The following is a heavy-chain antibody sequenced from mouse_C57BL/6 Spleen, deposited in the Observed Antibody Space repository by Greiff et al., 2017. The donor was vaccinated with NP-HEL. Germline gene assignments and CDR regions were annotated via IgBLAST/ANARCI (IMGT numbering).Heavy chain of an antibody. CDR1: GYTFTDYY. D-gene: IGHD1-1*01. CDR2: IGPGSGST. V-gene: IGHV1-77*01. J-gene: IGHJ1*03. CDR3: ASLTTVVPHWYFDV. Sequence: QVQLQQSGAELVKPGASVKISCKASGYTFTDYYINWVKQRPGQGLEWIGKIGPGSGSTYYNEKFKGKATLTADKSSSTAYMQLSSLTAEDSAVYFCASLTTVVPHWYFDVWGTGTTVTVSS.